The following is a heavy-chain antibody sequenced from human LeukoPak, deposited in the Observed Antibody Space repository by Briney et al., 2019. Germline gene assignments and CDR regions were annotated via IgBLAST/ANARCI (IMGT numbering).Heavy chain of an antibody. D-gene: IGHD4-23*01. CDR2: IYYSGST. V-gene: IGHV4-39*01. CDR3: ARHRGVVTIYYYYYYMDV. CDR1: GGSISSSSYY. J-gene: IGHJ6*03. Sequence: PSETLSLTCTVSGGSISSSSYYWGWIRQPPGKGLEWIGSIYYSGSTYYNPSLKSRVTISVDTSKNQFSLKLSSVTAADTAVYYCARHRGVVTIYYYYYYMDVWGKGTTVTISS.